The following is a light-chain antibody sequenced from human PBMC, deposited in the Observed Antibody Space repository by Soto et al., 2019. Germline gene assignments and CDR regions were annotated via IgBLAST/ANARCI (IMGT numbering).Light chain of an antibody. Sequence: DIQMTQSPSTLSASVGDRVTITCRASQSISRWLAWYQQKPGTVPKLLIYEASTLESGVPSRFSGSRSGTEFTLTVSSLQPDEVATYYCQQYNDSVPYTCGQGTKLEIK. CDR1: QSISRW. V-gene: IGKV1-5*03. CDR3: QQYNDSVPYT. J-gene: IGKJ2*01. CDR2: EAS.